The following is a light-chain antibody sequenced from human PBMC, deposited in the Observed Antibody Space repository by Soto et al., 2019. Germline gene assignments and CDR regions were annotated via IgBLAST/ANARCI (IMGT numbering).Light chain of an antibody. CDR3: QQYNSYSSWT. J-gene: IGKJ1*01. CDR2: DAS. CDR1: QSLNSL. V-gene: IGKV1-5*01. Sequence: DIQMTQSPSSLSSSIGDRVTITCQASQSLNSLLAWYQQKPGRAPKLLVYDASTLESGVPSRFSGSGSGTEFTLTISSLQTDDFANYYCQQYNSYSSWTFGQGTKVDIK.